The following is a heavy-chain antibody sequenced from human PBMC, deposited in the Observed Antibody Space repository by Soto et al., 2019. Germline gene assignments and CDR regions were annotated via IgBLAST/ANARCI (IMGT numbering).Heavy chain of an antibody. Sequence: ASETLSLTCTVSGGSVSSGSYYWSWIRQPPGKGLEWIGYIYYSGSTNYNPSLKSRVTISVDTSKNQFSLKLSSVTAADTAVYYCARGQDYDFWSGVYGMDVWGQGTTVPVS. CDR3: ARGQDYDFWSGVYGMDV. J-gene: IGHJ6*02. D-gene: IGHD3-3*01. V-gene: IGHV4-61*01. CDR1: GGSVSSGSYY. CDR2: IYYSGST.